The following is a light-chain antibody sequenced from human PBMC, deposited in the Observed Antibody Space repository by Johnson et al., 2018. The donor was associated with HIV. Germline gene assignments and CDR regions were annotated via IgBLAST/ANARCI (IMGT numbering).Light chain of an antibody. CDR3: GTWDSSLSLYV. J-gene: IGLJ1*01. Sequence: QPPSVSAAPGQKVTISCSGSNSNIGNNYVSWYQQLPGTAPKLLIYDTNKRHSGIPDRFSGPKSGTSATLVITGLQPGDEADYYCGTWDSSLSLYVFGTGTKVTVL. CDR2: DTN. CDR1: NSNIGNNY. V-gene: IGLV1-51*01.